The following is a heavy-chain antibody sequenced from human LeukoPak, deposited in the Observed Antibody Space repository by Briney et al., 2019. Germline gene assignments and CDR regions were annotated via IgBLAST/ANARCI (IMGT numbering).Heavy chain of an antibody. CDR2: ISSSGSTI. J-gene: IGHJ4*02. CDR1: GFTFSSYE. Sequence: GGSLRLSCAASGFTFSSYEMHWVRQAPGKGLEWVSYISSSGSTIYYADSVKGRFIISRDNAKNSLYLQMNSLRAEDTAVYYCARDYGGSSPFDYWGQGTLVTVSP. D-gene: IGHD4-23*01. CDR3: ARDYGGSSPFDY. V-gene: IGHV3-48*03.